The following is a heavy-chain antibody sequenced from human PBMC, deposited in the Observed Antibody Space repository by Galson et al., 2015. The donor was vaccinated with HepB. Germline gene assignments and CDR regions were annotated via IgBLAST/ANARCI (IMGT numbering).Heavy chain of an antibody. V-gene: IGHV3-64D*06. CDR3: ATSSGWLSPYYYYYGMDV. J-gene: IGHJ6*02. D-gene: IGHD6-19*01. CDR2: ISSNGGST. CDR1: GFTFSSYT. Sequence: SLRLSCAASGFTFSSYTLHWVRQAPGKGLEYVSGISSNGGSTYYADSVKGSFTISRDNSKNTLSLQMSSLRVEDKAVYYCATSSGWLSPYYYYYGMDVWGQGTTVTVSS.